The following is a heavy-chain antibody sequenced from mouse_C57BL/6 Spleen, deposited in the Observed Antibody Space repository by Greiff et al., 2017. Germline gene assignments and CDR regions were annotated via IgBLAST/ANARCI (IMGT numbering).Heavy chain of an antibody. CDR2: IYPGDGDT. D-gene: IGHD1-1*01. V-gene: IGHV1-80*01. CDR3: ARGTYYGSSYGFAY. J-gene: IGHJ3*01. Sequence: VQLQQSGAELVKPGASVKISCKASGYAFSSYWMNWVKQRPGKGLEWIGQIYPGDGDTNYNGKFKGKATLTADKSSSTAYMQLSSLPSEDSAVYFCARGTYYGSSYGFAYWGQGTLVTVSA. CDR1: GYAFSSYW.